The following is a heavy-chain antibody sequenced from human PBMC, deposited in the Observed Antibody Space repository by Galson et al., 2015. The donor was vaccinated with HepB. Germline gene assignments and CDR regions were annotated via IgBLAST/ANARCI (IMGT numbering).Heavy chain of an antibody. CDR3: ARDLEEVGITAADNFDY. V-gene: IGHV1-46*01. Sequence: SVKVSCKASGYTFTSYYMHWVRQAPGQGLEWMGIINPSGGSTSYAQKFQGRVTMTRDTSTSTVYMELSSLRSEDTAVYYCARDLEEVGITAADNFDYWGQGTLVTVSS. J-gene: IGHJ4*02. D-gene: IGHD6-13*01. CDR1: GYTFTSYY. CDR2: INPSGGST.